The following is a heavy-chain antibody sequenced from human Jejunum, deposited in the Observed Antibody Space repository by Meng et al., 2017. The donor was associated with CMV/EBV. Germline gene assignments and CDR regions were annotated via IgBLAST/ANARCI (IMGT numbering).Heavy chain of an antibody. V-gene: IGHV3-74*01. J-gene: IGHJ3*02. CDR2: SNTDGSVT. Sequence: SCAASEFALSVYSMHWVRQAPGKGLVWVSRSNTDGSVTSYADSVKGRFTISRDNAKNTLFLELNSLRAEDTAVYYCTRDSRYAFHIWGQGTMVTVSS. D-gene: IGHD2/OR15-2a*01. CDR3: TRDSRYAFHI. CDR1: EFALSVYS.